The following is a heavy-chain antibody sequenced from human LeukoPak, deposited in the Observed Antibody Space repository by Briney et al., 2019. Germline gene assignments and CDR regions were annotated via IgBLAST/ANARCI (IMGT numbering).Heavy chain of an antibody. D-gene: IGHD6-19*01. CDR1: GFFFSDYS. J-gene: IGHJ4*02. Sequence: GGSQRLSCSASGFFFSDYSMHWARQAPRKGLEYLSGISGNGVATYYVDSVQGRFTVSRDNSKTTLYLQINSLRREATAFYYCIKDRGRSGWDFDSWGKGTLLTVSS. V-gene: IGHV3-64D*06. CDR2: ISGNGVAT. CDR3: IKDRGRSGWDFDS.